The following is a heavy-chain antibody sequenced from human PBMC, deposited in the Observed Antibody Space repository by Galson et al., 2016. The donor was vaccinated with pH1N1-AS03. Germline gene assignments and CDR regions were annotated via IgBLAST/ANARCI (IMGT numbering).Heavy chain of an antibody. CDR1: GFTFSNFG. D-gene: IGHD3-16*02. V-gene: IGHV3-30*18. CDR2: ISNSGNGK. CDR3: AKTTFGGVIVSGKMSLDY. J-gene: IGHJ4*02. Sequence: SLRLSCAASGFTFSNFGMHWVRQSPGKGLEWVAVISNSGNGKYYADSGKGRFTISRDNSKSTAYLQLNSLGAEDTAVYYCAKTTFGGVIVSGKMSLDYWGQGTLVTVSS.